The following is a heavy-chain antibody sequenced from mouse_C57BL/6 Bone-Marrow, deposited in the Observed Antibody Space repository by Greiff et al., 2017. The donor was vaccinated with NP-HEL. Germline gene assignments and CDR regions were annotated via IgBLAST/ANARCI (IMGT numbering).Heavy chain of an antibody. CDR3: TRYDVYYVNYYAMDY. J-gene: IGHJ4*01. V-gene: IGHV1-15*01. CDR1: GYTFTDYE. CDR2: IDPEAGVT. Sequence: QVQLKQSGAELVRPGASVTLSCKASGYTFTDYEMHWVKQTPVHGLEWIGTIDPEAGVTAYNQKFKGKAILTADKSSSTAYMELRSLTSEDSAVYYCTRYDVYYVNYYAMDYWGQGTSVTVTS. D-gene: IGHD2-3*01.